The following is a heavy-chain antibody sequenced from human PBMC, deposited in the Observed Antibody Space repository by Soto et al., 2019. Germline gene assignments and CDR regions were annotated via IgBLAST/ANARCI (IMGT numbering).Heavy chain of an antibody. CDR1: GFTFSSYA. CDR3: ARSRVVIIRCYFDY. V-gene: IGHV3-23*01. Sequence: GGSLRLSCAASGFTFSSYAMSWVRQAPGKGLEWVSAISGSGGSTYYADSVKGRFTISRDNSKNTLYLQMNSLRAEDTAVYYCARSRVVIIRCYFDYWGQGTLVTVSS. J-gene: IGHJ4*02. CDR2: ISGSGGST. D-gene: IGHD3-3*01.